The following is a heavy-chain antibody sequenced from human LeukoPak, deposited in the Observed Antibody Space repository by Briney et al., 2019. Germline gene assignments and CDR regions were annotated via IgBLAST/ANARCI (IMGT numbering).Heavy chain of an antibody. CDR2: ISTGGRT. J-gene: IGHJ6*04. CDR3: ARHLQTAVTRNYYTHPLDV. V-gene: IGHV4-4*09. Sequence: PSETLSLTCTVSGASVTDHYRSWIRQSPGKGLEWIAFISTGGRTVYSPSGKSRLTLGLDTSKNQVSLRLNSVTAADTALFYCARHLQTAVTRNYYTHPLDVWGKGTTVTVSS. D-gene: IGHD4-17*01. CDR1: GASVTDHY.